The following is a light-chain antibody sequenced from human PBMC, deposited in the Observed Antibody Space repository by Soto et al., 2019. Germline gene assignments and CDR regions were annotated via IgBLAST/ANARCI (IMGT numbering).Light chain of an antibody. CDR1: QSVSSN. V-gene: IGKV3-15*01. J-gene: IGKJ3*01. Sequence: EIVMTQSPATLSVSPGERATLSCRASQSVSSNLVWYQQKPGQAPRLLIYGAATRATGIPARFSGSGSGTEFTLTFSSLQSEDFAVSYCQQYNNWPTFGPGTKVDIK. CDR3: QQYNNWPT. CDR2: GAA.